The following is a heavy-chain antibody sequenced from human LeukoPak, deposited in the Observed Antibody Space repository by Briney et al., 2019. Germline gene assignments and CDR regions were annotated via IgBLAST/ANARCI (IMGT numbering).Heavy chain of an antibody. CDR3: ARDRDGGFDI. J-gene: IGHJ3*02. V-gene: IGHV1-46*01. Sequence: GASVKLSCKSSGYTFTSYYMHWERQPPGQGLEWMGIINPSGGSTSYAQKFQGRVTMTRDTSTSTVYMELSSLRSEDTAVYYCARDRDGGFDIWGQGTMVTVSS. CDR1: GYTFTSYY. CDR2: INPSGGST. D-gene: IGHD3-10*01.